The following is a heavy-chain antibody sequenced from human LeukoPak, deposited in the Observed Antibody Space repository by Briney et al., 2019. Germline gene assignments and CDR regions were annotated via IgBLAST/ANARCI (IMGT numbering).Heavy chain of an antibody. J-gene: IGHJ4*02. CDR2: ISSNGGST. CDR1: GFTFSSYA. CDR3: VSLGGIAGLDY. D-gene: IGHD6-13*01. V-gene: IGHV3-64*01. Sequence: QTGGSLRLSCAASGFTFSSYAMHWVRQAPGKGLEYVSAISSNGGSTYYANSVKGRFTISRDNSKNTLYLQMGSLRAEDMAVYYCVSLGGIAGLDYWGQGTLVTVSS.